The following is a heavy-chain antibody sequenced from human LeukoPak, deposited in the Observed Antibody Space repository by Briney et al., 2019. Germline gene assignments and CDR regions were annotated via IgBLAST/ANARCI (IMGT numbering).Heavy chain of an antibody. J-gene: IGHJ4*02. Sequence: PGGSLRLSCVASGFTFSNYVMHWVRQAPGKGLEYVSGISGDGARTYYADSVKGRFTISRDNSKNTLFVQMTSLRAEDTAVYYCVYQVQGVVKWGQGTLVTVSS. D-gene: IGHD3-3*01. CDR1: GFTFSNYV. CDR2: ISGDGART. V-gene: IGHV3-64*05. CDR3: VYQVQGVVK.